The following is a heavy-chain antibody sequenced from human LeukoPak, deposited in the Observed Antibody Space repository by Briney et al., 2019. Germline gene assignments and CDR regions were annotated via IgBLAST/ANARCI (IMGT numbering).Heavy chain of an antibody. CDR1: GGSISSSSYY. V-gene: IGHV4-39*01. CDR2: IYYSGST. CDR3: ARVPGLPPDAFDI. Sequence: SETLSLTCTVSGGSISSSSYYWGWIRQPPGKGLEWIGSIYYSGSTYYNPSLKSRVTISVDTSKNQFSLKLSSVTAADTAVYYCARVPGLPPDAFDIWGQGTMVTVSS. J-gene: IGHJ3*02. D-gene: IGHD2-15*01.